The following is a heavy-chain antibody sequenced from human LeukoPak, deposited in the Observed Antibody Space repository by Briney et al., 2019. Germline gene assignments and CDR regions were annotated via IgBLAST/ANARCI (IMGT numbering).Heavy chain of an antibody. CDR1: GFTFSTYA. J-gene: IGHJ4*02. Sequence: PGRSLRLSCVASGFTFSTYAMHWVRQAPGKGLEWVAVISYDGSNKYYTDSVKGRFTISRDNSKNTLYLQLNSLRVEDTAVYYCGREIGYGDYWGQGTLVTVSS. D-gene: IGHD5-18*01. CDR2: ISYDGSNK. CDR3: GREIGYGDY. V-gene: IGHV3-30*04.